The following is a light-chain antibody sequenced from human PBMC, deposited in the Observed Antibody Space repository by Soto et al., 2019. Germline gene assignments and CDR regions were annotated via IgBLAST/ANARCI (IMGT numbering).Light chain of an antibody. CDR2: KAS. CDR3: LQYNYYWT. V-gene: IGKV1-5*03. J-gene: IGKJ1*01. Sequence: DIQMTQSPSTLSASAGDRVTITCRASQNINSWLAWYQQKPGQGPRLLIYKASTLESGVPSRFTGTQSGTEFTLTISSLQPDDYATYFCLQYNYYWTFGQGTRIEVK. CDR1: QNINSW.